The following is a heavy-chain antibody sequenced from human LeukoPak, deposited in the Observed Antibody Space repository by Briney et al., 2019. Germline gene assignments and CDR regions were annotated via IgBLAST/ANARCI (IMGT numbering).Heavy chain of an antibody. CDR3: ARGKSSPHACDI. J-gene: IGHJ3*02. CDR1: GGSLSGYY. V-gene: IGHV4-34*01. Sequence: PSETLSLTCAVYGGSLSGYYWSWIRQSPGKGLEWIGKINHSGSSNYNPSLKSRVTTSVDTSKNQFSLKLTSVTAADTAVYYCARGKSSPHACDIWGQGTMVTVSS. CDR2: INHSGSS.